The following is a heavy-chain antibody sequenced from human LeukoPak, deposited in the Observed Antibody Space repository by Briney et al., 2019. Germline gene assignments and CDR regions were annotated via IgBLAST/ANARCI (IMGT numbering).Heavy chain of an antibody. J-gene: IGHJ3*02. V-gene: IGHV1-2*02. CDR3: ARDTYGDRNKYAFDI. Sequence: ASVKVSCKASGYTFTGYYMHWVRQAPGQGLKWMGWINPSSGGTNYAQKFQGRVTLTRDTSISTAYMELSSLRSDDTAVYYCARDTYGDRNKYAFDIWGQGTMVTVSS. D-gene: IGHD4-17*01. CDR1: GYTFTGYY. CDR2: INPSSGGT.